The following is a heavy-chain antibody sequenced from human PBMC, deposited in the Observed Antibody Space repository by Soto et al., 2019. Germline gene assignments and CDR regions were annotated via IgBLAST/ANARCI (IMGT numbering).Heavy chain of an antibody. V-gene: IGHV5-51*01. CDR3: ARSRITGSTWTFDY. CDR1: GYSFTNYW. Sequence: GAEVKKPGESLKISCKGSGYSFTNYWIGWVRQMPGKGLGWMGIIYPGDSDTRYSPSFQGQVTISADKSISTAYLQWRSLKASDSAMYYCARSRITGSTWTFDYWGQEPLVTVSS. D-gene: IGHD1-20*01. J-gene: IGHJ4*02. CDR2: IYPGDSDT.